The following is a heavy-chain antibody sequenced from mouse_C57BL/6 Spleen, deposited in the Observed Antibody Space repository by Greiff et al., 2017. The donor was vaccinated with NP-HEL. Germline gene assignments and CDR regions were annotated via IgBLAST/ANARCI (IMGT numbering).Heavy chain of an antibody. CDR2: INPNNGGT. Sequence: EVQLQQSGPELVKPGASVKISCKASGYTFTDYYMNWVKQSHGKSLEWIGDINPNNGGTSYNQKFKGKATLTVDKSSSTAYMELRSLTSEDSAVYYGAREDYGTYAMDYWGQGTSVTVSS. CDR3: AREDYGTYAMDY. CDR1: GYTFTDYY. D-gene: IGHD1-1*01. V-gene: IGHV1-26*01. J-gene: IGHJ4*01.